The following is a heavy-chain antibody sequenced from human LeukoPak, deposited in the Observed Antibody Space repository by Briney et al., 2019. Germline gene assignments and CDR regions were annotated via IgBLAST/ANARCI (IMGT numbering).Heavy chain of an antibody. CDR1: GFTFDDYA. D-gene: IGHD3-10*01. V-gene: IGHV3-9*01. J-gene: IGHJ4*02. CDR3: AKSRGYHGSGREPFDY. Sequence: PGGSLRLSCAASGFTFDDYAMHWVRQAPGKGLEWVSGITWNSGNIAQADSVKGGFTISRDNAKNSLHLQMDRLRTEDTALYYCAKSRGYHGSGREPFDYWGQGTLVTASS. CDR2: ITWNSGNI.